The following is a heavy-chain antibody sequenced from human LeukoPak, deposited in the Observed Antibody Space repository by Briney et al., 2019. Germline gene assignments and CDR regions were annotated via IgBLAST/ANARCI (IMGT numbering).Heavy chain of an antibody. J-gene: IGHJ4*02. Sequence: SETLSLTCTVSGGSISSSSYYWGWIRQPPGKGLEWIGSIYYSGSTYYNPSLKSRVTISVDTSKNQFSLKLSSVTAADTAVYYCARDGLQGGTFVDYWGQGTLVTVSS. CDR2: IYYSGST. CDR3: ARDGLQGGTFVDY. CDR1: GGSISSSSYY. V-gene: IGHV4-39*02. D-gene: IGHD4-11*01.